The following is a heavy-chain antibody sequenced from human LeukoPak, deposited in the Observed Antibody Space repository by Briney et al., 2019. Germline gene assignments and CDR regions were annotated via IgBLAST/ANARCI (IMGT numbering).Heavy chain of an antibody. Sequence: PGGSLRLSCAASGFTFSSYWMHWVRQAPGKGLVWVSRINSDGSSTSYADSVKGRFTISRDNAKNTLYLQMNSLRAEDTAVYYCAREYYDILTGYPYAPVYYYYYMDVWGKGTTVTVSS. CDR2: INSDGSST. CDR1: GFTFSSYW. V-gene: IGHV3-74*01. CDR3: AREYYDILTGYPYAPVYYYYYMDV. D-gene: IGHD3-9*01. J-gene: IGHJ6*03.